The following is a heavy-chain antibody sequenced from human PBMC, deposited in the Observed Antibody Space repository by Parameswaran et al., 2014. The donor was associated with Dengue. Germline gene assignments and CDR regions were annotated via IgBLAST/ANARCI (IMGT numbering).Heavy chain of an antibody. J-gene: IGHJ4*02. V-gene: IGHV4-31*02. Sequence: RWIRQPPGKGLEWIGYIYYSGSTYYNPSLKSRVTISVDTSKNQFSLKLSSVTAADTAVYYCARGYGGWGYFDYWGQGTLVTVSS. CDR2: IYYSGST. D-gene: IGHD4-23*01. CDR3: ARGYGGWGYFDY.